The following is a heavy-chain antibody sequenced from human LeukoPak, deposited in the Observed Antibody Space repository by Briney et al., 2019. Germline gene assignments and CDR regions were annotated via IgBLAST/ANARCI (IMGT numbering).Heavy chain of an antibody. J-gene: IGHJ4*02. CDR1: GFTFSSYW. CDR3: ARALYNGNSEMGY. V-gene: IGHV3-7*01. D-gene: IGHD4-23*01. CDR2: IKQDGSEK. Sequence: GGSLRLSCAATGFTFSSYWMTWVRQAPGKGLEWVANIKQDGSEKYYVDSVKGRFTFSRDNAKSSLFLQMNSLRAEDTAVYYCARALYNGNSEMGYWGQGTLVTVSS.